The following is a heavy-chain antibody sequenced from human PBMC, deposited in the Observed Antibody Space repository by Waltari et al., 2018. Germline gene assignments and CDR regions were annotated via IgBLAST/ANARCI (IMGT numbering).Heavy chain of an antibody. CDR1: GGSISGGYD. J-gene: IGHJ2*01. D-gene: IGHD4-17*01. V-gene: IGHV4-38-2*01. CDR2: IYGTSGTT. CDR3: TRSTPYGNSWYFDI. Sequence: QVQLQESGPGLVKPSETLSLTCAVSGGSISGGYDWSWIRQPPGKGLEWIGYIYGTSGTTNYNPSLKNRVTISKDTSKNHFSLKLSSVTAADTAVYYCTRSTPYGNSWYFDIWGPGTPITISS.